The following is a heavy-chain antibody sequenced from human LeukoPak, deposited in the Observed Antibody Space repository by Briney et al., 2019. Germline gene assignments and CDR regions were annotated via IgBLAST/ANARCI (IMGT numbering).Heavy chain of an antibody. V-gene: IGHV4-38-2*01. CDR1: GYSISSGYY. Sequence: SETLSLTCAVSGYSISSGYYWWWIRQPPGKVLELICSIFHSGSTYYNASLKSRVTLSTDTSKNQFSLKLSSVTAADTAIYYCARRNGYYFDYWGQGTLVTVSS. D-gene: IGHD3-22*01. J-gene: IGHJ4*02. CDR3: ARRNGYYFDY. CDR2: IFHSGST.